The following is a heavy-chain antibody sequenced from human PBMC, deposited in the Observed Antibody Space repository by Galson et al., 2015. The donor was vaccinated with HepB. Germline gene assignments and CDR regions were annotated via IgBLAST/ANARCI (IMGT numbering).Heavy chain of an antibody. Sequence: SLRLSCAASGFTFSSHWMSWVRQAPGKGLEWVANIKYDGSDKNYVDSVKGRITISRDNAKNSLYLQMNSLRVEDTAVYYCARGSWDIVVVSAAGDAFDVWGQGTMVTVSS. CDR1: GFTFSSHW. D-gene: IGHD2-2*01. J-gene: IGHJ3*01. V-gene: IGHV3-7*01. CDR2: IKYDGSDK. CDR3: ARGSWDIVVVSAAGDAFDV.